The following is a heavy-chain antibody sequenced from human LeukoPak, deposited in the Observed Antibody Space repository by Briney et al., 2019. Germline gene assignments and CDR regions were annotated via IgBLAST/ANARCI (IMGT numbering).Heavy chain of an antibody. CDR2: INPNSGGT. V-gene: IGHV1-2*02. Sequence: GASVKVSCKASGYTFTSYDINWVRQAPGQGLEWMGWINPNSGGTNYAQKFQGRVTMTRDTSISTAYMELSRLRSDDTAVYYCARGFIAAAATGYWGQGTLVTVSS. CDR3: ARGFIAAAATGY. J-gene: IGHJ4*02. CDR1: GYTFTSYD. D-gene: IGHD6-13*01.